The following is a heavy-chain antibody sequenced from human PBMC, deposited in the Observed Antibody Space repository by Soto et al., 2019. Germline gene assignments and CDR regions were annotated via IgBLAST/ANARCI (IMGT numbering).Heavy chain of an antibody. V-gene: IGHV3-23*01. D-gene: IGHD6-19*01. J-gene: IGHJ4*02. CDR1: GFNFGDYT. CDR2: ISGGGGNS. Sequence: QLLESGGGLVQPGGSRRLSCAASGFNFGDYTMTWVRQAPGKGLVWISTISGGGGNSYYADVVKGRFTITRDNSKNTLYLQMNSLNGEDTALYFCAKETFVVGWTLDFWGQGTLVTVSS. CDR3: AKETFVVGWTLDF.